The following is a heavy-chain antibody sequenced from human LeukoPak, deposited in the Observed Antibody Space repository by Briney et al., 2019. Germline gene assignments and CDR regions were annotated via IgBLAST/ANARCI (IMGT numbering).Heavy chain of an antibody. V-gene: IGHV4-38-2*02. CDR2: IYHSGST. CDR1: GYSISSGYY. D-gene: IGHD3-22*01. J-gene: IGHJ3*01. CDR3: ARDSTNYYDSTTPNDAFDL. Sequence: SETLSLTCTVSGYSISSGYYWGWIRQPPGKGLEWIGSIYHSGSTYYNPSLKSRVTISVDTSKNQFSLKLTSVTAADTAVYYCARDSTNYYDSTTPNDAFDLWAKGHWSPSLQ.